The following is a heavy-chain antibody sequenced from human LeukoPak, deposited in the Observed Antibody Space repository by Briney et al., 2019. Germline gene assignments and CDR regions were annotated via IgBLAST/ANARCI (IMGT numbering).Heavy chain of an antibody. D-gene: IGHD4-17*01. Sequence: PSETLSLTCTVSGGSISSSSYYWGWIRQPPGKGLEWIGSIYYSGSTYYNPSLKSRVTTSVDTSKNQFSLKLSSVTAADTAVYYCARQHGNYGRLVWFDYWGQGTLVTVSS. CDR3: ARQHGNYGRLVWFDY. CDR1: GGSISSSSYY. V-gene: IGHV4-39*01. CDR2: IYYSGST. J-gene: IGHJ4*02.